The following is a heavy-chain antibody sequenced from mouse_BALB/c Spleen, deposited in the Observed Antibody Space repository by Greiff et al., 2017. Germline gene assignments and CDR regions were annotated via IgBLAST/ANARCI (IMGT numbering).Heavy chain of an antibody. CDR2: INPSNGGT. CDR3: TRDITTATEGFDY. Sequence: QVQLQQSGAELVKPGASVKLSCKASGYTFTSYYMYWVKQRPGQGLEWIGEINPSNGGTNFNEKFKSKATLTVDKSSSTAYMQLSSLTSEDSAVYYCTRDITTATEGFDYWGQGTTLTVSS. V-gene: IGHV1S81*02. CDR1: GYTFTSYY. D-gene: IGHD1-2*01. J-gene: IGHJ2*01.